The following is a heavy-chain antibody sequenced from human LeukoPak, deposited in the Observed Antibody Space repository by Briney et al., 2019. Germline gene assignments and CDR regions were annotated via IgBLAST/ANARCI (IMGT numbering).Heavy chain of an antibody. J-gene: IGHJ4*02. Sequence: PGGSLRLSCAVSGITLSNYDMSWVRQPPGKGLDWVTDISGSGGAKNYAAPVRGRFPISRDNAKNTLYLQMNSLRAEDTAVYFCARRGVVIRVILVGFHKEAYYFDSWGQGALVTVSS. CDR1: GITLSNYD. CDR2: ISGSGGAK. CDR3: ARRGVVIRVILVGFHKEAYYFDS. V-gene: IGHV3-23*01. D-gene: IGHD3-10*01.